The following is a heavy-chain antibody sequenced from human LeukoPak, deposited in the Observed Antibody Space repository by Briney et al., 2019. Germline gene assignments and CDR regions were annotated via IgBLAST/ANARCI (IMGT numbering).Heavy chain of an antibody. Sequence: PSETLSLTCTVSGYSISSGYYWGWIRQSPGKGLEWIGSIYHSGSTYHNPSLKSRVTISVDTSKNQFSLKLSSVTAADTAVYYCARDPRVLDYWGQGTLVTVSS. J-gene: IGHJ4*02. CDR1: GYSISSGYY. V-gene: IGHV4-38-2*02. CDR3: ARDPRVLDY. CDR2: IYHSGST.